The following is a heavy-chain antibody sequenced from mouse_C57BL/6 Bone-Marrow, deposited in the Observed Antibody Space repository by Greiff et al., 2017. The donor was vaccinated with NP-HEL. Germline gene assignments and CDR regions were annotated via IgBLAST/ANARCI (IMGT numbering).Heavy chain of an antibody. CDR2: INPYNGGT. V-gene: IGHV1-19*01. CDR3: ASKGDYDAGDY. CDR1: GYTFTDYY. Sequence: VQLQQSGPVLVKPGASVKMSCKASGYTFTDYYMNWVKQSHGKSLEWIGVINPYNGGTSSNQKFKGKATLTVDKSSSTAYMALNSLTSADSAVYYCASKGDYDAGDYWGQGTTLTVSS. J-gene: IGHJ2*01. D-gene: IGHD2-4*01.